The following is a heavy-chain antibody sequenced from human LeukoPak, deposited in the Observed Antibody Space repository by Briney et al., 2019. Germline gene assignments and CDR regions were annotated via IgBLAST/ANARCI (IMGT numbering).Heavy chain of an antibody. J-gene: IGHJ4*02. Sequence: PGGSLRLSCAASGFTFSTYVMSWVRQAPGKGLEWVSGISGSGDNTYYADSAKGRFTISRDNSKNTLYLQMNSLRAEDTAVYYCAKGSGYDTDFDYWGQGTLVSVSS. CDR2: ISGSGDNT. V-gene: IGHV3-23*01. CDR1: GFTFSTYV. D-gene: IGHD5-12*01. CDR3: AKGSGYDTDFDY.